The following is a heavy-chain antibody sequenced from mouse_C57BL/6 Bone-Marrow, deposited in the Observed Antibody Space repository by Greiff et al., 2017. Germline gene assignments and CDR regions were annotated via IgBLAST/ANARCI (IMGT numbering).Heavy chain of an antibody. J-gene: IGHJ4*01. CDR1: GYTFTNYW. D-gene: IGHD2-2*01. Sequence: QVQLQQPGAELVKPGASVKLSCKASGYTFTNYWMHWVKQRPGQGLEWIGMMHPNGGSPDYNEKFKSEATLSVDKSSRTASMELSSLTSEDSAVYYCARSYAYDDYTMDYWGQGTSVTVSS. CDR3: ARSYAYDDYTMDY. CDR2: MHPNGGSP. V-gene: IGHV1-64*01.